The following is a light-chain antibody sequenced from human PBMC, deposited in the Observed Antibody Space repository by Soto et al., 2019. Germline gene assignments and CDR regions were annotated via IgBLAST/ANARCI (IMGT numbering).Light chain of an antibody. J-gene: IGKJ4*01. Sequence: DIVMTQSPASLAVSLGERATINCKSSQSILHSYNNKDFLAWYQQRQGQPPKLLIYWASTRESGVPERFSGSVSGTDFTLTVSSLQAEAVAVYYCQQSYSTPLTFGGGTKVEL. CDR3: QQSYSTPLT. CDR2: WAS. V-gene: IGKV4-1*01. CDR1: QSILHSYNNKDF.